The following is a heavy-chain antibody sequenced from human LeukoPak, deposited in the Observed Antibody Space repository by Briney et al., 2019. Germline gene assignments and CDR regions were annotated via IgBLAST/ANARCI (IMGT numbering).Heavy chain of an antibody. CDR3: ARRHYYYGMDV. CDR2: IYYSGST. CDR1: GGSISSYY. V-gene: IGHV4-59*01. J-gene: IGHJ6*02. Sequence: SETLSLTCTVSGGSISSYYWSWIRQPPGKGLEWIGYIYYSGSTNYNPSLKSRVPISVDTSKNQFSLKLSSVTAADTAVYYCARRHYYYGMDVWGQGTTVTVSS.